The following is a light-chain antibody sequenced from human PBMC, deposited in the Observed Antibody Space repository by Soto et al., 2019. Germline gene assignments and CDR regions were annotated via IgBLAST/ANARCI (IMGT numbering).Light chain of an antibody. J-gene: IGKJ1*01. Sequence: ENVLTQSPGTLSLSPGERATLSCRASQSVTNNYLAWYQQKTGQTPRLIVYLASSRAPGIPDRFSGSGSGTHFTLTIRRVEPEDFAVYYCQQYGSSPWTFGQGTKVEIK. CDR2: LAS. V-gene: IGKV3-20*01. CDR1: QSVTNNY. CDR3: QQYGSSPWT.